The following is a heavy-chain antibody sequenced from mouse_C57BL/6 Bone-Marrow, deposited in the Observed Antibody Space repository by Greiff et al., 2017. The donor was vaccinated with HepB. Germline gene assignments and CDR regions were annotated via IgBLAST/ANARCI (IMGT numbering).Heavy chain of an antibody. D-gene: IGHD2-4*01. CDR3: AREGRNDYDGSWFAY. CDR2: INPSNGGT. V-gene: IGHV1-53*01. Sequence: QVHVKQPGTELVKPGASVKLSCKASGYTFTSYWMHWVKQRPGQGLEWIGNINPSNGGTNYNEKFKSKATLTVDKSSSTAYMQLSSLTSEDSAVYYCAREGRNDYDGSWFAYWGQGTLVTVSA. CDR1: GYTFTSYW. J-gene: IGHJ3*01.